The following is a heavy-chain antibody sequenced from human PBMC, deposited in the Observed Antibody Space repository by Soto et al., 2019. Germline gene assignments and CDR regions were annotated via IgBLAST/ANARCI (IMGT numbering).Heavy chain of an antibody. V-gene: IGHV1-46*01. D-gene: IGHD2-15*01. CDR2: IDPSSGTT. J-gene: IGHJ6*02. CDR1: GYSFSNFY. Sequence: ASVKVSCKPSGYSFSNFYVHWVRQAPGQGLEWMGIIDPSSGTTSYTQKFQERVTMTRDTSMSTVYMELSRLRSEDTAVYFCARGAVVVPNGLIAGMDVWGLGTTVTVSS. CDR3: ARGAVVVPNGLIAGMDV.